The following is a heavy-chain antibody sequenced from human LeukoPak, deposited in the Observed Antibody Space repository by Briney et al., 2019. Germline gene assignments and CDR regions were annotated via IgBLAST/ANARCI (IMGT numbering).Heavy chain of an antibody. J-gene: IGHJ4*02. Sequence: PGGSLRLSCAASGFTFSTNWMSWLRQAPGKGLEWVSHIGGSGGAIYYADSVKGRFTISRDNAKNSLYLQMSSLRVEDTAVYYCARRYCSSTSCTLDYWGQGTLVTVSS. V-gene: IGHV3-48*04. CDR1: GFTFSTNW. CDR3: ARRYCSSTSCTLDY. CDR2: IGGSGGAI. D-gene: IGHD2-2*01.